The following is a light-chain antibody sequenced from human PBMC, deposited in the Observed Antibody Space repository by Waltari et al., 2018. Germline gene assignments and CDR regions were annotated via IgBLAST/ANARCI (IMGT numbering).Light chain of an antibody. V-gene: IGLV1-44*01. CDR2: ANY. CDR3: AAWDDSLIGRV. Sequence: QSVLTQPPSTSGTPGQTVTISCSGSSSNIGTNTVTWYQPFPGTAPKVLVFANYHRPSGVPNRFSASKSGTSASLVISGLQSEDEGDYFCAAWDDSLIGRVFGGGTTLTVL. J-gene: IGLJ3*02. CDR1: SSNIGTNT.